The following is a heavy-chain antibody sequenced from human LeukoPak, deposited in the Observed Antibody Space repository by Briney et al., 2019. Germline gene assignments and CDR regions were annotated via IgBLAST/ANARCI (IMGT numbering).Heavy chain of an antibody. V-gene: IGHV1-18*01. CDR2: ISAYNGNT. Sequence: ASVKVSCKASGYTFSSYGISWVRQAPGQGLEWMGWISAYNGNTNYRQKLQGRVTITTDTSTSTAYMDLRSLRSDDTAIYYCSRDSADGSGTYYNDSPEYGGEGTLVSVSS. J-gene: IGHJ4*02. D-gene: IGHD3-10*01. CDR3: SRDSADGSGTYYNDSPEY. CDR1: GYTFSSYG.